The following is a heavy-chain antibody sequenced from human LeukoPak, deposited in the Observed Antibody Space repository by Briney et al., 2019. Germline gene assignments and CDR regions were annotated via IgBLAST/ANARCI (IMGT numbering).Heavy chain of an antibody. CDR1: GGTFCSYA. V-gene: IGHV1-69*01. CDR3: ASVIYSSGWYPTFDY. Sequence: ASVKVSCKASGGTFCSYAISWVRQAPGQGLEWMGGIIPIFGTANYAQKFQDRVTITADESTSTAYMELSSLRSEDTAVYYCASVIYSSGWYPTFDYWGQGTLVTVSS. CDR2: IIPIFGTA. D-gene: IGHD6-19*01. J-gene: IGHJ4*02.